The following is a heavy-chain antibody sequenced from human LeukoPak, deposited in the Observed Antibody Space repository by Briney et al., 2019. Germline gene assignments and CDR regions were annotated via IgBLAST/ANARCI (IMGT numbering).Heavy chain of an antibody. CDR3: AKAEGKNPTGGRWLD. J-gene: IGHJ4*02. CDR2: INGDGGRT. Sequence: GGSLRLSCAASGFIFAAYAMHWVRQVPGKGLEWVSLINGDGGRTFYADSVRGRFTISRDNSKNSLYLQMSGLRPEDTAIYYCAKAEGKNPTGGRWLDWGQGTLVTVSS. D-gene: IGHD6-19*01. CDR1: GFIFAAYA. V-gene: IGHV3-43*02.